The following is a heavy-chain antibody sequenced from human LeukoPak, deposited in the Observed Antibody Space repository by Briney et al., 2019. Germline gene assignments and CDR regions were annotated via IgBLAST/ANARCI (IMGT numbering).Heavy chain of an antibody. D-gene: IGHD3-22*01. CDR2: FDPEDGET. Sequence: ASVKVSCKVSGYTLTELSMHWVRQAPGKGLEWMGGFDPEDGETIYAQKFQGRVTMTEDTSTDTAYMELSSLRSEDTAVYYCATRGYHYYVSSGYYYGDYWGQGTLVTVSS. V-gene: IGHV1-24*01. CDR1: GYTLTELS. J-gene: IGHJ4*02. CDR3: ATRGYHYYVSSGYYYGDY.